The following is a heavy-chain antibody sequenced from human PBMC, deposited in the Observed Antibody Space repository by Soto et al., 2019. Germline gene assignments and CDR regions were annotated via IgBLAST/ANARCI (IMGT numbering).Heavy chain of an antibody. Sequence: QVQLVQSGAEVKKPGASVKVTCKASGYTFTSYGISWVRQAPGQVLEWMGWISAYNGNTNYAQKLQGRVTRTTDTSTSTAYMELRKLRSDDTAVYSCARVGFDCSSTSCYTSWWCDPLGQGTLVHVSS. D-gene: IGHD2-2*02. J-gene: IGHJ5*01. CDR2: ISAYNGNT. CDR3: ARVGFDCSSTSCYTSWWCDP. CDR1: GYTFTSYG. V-gene: IGHV1-18*04.